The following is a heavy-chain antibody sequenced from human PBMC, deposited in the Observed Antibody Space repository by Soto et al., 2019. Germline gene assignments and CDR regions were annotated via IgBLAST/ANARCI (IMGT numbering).Heavy chain of an antibody. CDR2: ISASGSGT. V-gene: IGHV3-23*01. Sequence: DVQLLESGGGLVQTGGSLRLSCAASGFTFTSYAMSWVRQAPGKGLGWVSIISASGSGTYYEDSVKGRFTISRDNSKNMLYLQMNSLRVEDTAVYYCAKGGGSGWYPRVWFDPWGQGTLVTVSS. CDR1: GFTFTSYA. J-gene: IGHJ5*02. D-gene: IGHD6-19*01. CDR3: AKGGGSGWYPRVWFDP.